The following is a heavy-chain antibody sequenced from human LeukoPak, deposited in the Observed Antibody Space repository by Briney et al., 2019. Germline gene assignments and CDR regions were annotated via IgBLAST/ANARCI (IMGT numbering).Heavy chain of an antibody. CDR2: ISRSGST. CDR1: GGSISSYF. J-gene: IGHJ2*01. V-gene: IGHV4-4*09. CDR3: ATDYGGNSYWYFDL. D-gene: IGHD4-23*01. Sequence: PSETLSLTCTVSGGSISSYFWSWIRQPPGNGLEWIGYISRSGSTNYNPSLKSRVTISVDTSKNHFSLRLSSVTAADTAVYYCATDYGGNSYWYFDLWGRGTLVTVSS.